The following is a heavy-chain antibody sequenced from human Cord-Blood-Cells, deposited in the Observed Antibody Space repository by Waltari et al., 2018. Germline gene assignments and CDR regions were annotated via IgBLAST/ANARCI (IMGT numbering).Heavy chain of an antibody. CDR2: INHSGST. CDR1: GGSFSGYY. Sequence: QVQLQQWGAGLLQPSETLSLTCAVYGGSFSGYYWSWIRQPPGKGLEWIGEINHSGSTNYNPSLKSRVTISVDTSKNQFSLKLSSVTAADTAVYYCAREGIAVAGRGYYFDYWGQGTLVTVSS. D-gene: IGHD6-19*01. CDR3: AREGIAVAGRGYYFDY. J-gene: IGHJ4*02. V-gene: IGHV4-34*01.